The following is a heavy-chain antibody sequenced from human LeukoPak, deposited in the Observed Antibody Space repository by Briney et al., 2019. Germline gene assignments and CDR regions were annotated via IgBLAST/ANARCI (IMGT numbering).Heavy chain of an antibody. V-gene: IGHV3-64*01. D-gene: IGHD1-26*01. CDR3: ARGRQGAKTRYFDL. J-gene: IGHJ2*01. CDR2: ISSDGGST. Sequence: SGGSLRLSCAASGIIFSNYAMHWVRQGPGKGLECISTISSDGGSTSYANSVKGRFTISRDNSKNTLYLQMGSLRAEDMAVYYCARGRQGAKTRYFDLWGRGTRVTVSS. CDR1: GIIFSNYA.